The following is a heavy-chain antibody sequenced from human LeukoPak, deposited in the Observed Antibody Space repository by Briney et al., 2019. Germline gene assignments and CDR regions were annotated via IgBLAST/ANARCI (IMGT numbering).Heavy chain of an antibody. D-gene: IGHD5-18*01. V-gene: IGHV3-30*02. CDR2: IRYDGSNK. CDR3: ARDRGYSYGLRPYYFDY. CDR1: GFTFSSYG. J-gene: IGHJ4*02. Sequence: GGSLRLSCAASGFTFSSYGMHWVRQAPGKGLEWVAFIRYDGSNKYYADSVKGRFTISRDNAKNSLYLQMNSLRAEDTAVYYCARDRGYSYGLRPYYFDYWGQGTLVTVSS.